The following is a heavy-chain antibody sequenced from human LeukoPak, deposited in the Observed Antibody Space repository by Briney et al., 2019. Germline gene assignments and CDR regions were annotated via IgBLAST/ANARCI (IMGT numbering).Heavy chain of an antibody. CDR2: IYSGGNT. D-gene: IGHD3-3*01. V-gene: IGHV3-66*01. Sequence: GGSLRLSCAASGITVSDNYMTWVRQAPGKGLEWASVIYSGGNTYYADSVKGRFTISRDNSENTLYLQMNSPRAEDTAVYYCARVPYYDLWSGPGYFDYWGQGTLVTVSS. J-gene: IGHJ4*02. CDR3: ARVPYYDLWSGPGYFDY. CDR1: GITVSDNY.